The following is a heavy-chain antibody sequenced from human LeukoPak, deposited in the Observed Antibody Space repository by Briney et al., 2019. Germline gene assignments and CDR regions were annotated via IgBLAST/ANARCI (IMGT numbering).Heavy chain of an antibody. D-gene: IGHD6-13*01. CDR1: GGSISSSSCY. CDR3: ASQEGQQLVDY. J-gene: IGHJ4*02. Sequence: SETLSLTCTVSGGSISSSSCYWGWIRQPPGKGLEWIGSIYYSGSTYYNPSLKSRVTISVDTSKNQFSLKLSSVTAADTAVYYCASQEGQQLVDYWGQGTLVTVSS. V-gene: IGHV4-39*01. CDR2: IYYSGST.